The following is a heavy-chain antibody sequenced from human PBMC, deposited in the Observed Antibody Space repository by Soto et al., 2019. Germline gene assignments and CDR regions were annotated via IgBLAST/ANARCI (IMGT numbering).Heavy chain of an antibody. CDR2: IKQDGSEK. D-gene: IGHD3-3*01. CDR3: ARENGVSIRGGITIFGVVIGWFDP. V-gene: IGHV3-7*03. J-gene: IGHJ5*02. Sequence: GGSLRLSCAASGFTFSSYWMSWVRQAPGKGLEWVANIKQDGSEKYYVDSVKGRFTISRDNAKNSLYLQMNSLRAEDTAVYYCARENGVSIRGGITIFGVVIGWFDPWGQGTLVTVSS. CDR1: GFTFSSYW.